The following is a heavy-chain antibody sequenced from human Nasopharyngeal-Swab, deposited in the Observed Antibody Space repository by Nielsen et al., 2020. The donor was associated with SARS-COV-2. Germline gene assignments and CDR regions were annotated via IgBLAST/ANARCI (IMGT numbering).Heavy chain of an antibody. V-gene: IGHV4-39*07. CDR3: ARSAYSSSWYGEQDWFDP. J-gene: IGHJ5*02. CDR2: INHSGST. Sequence: SETLSLTCTVSGGSISSHSYYWSWIRQPPGKGLEWIGEINHSGSTNYNPSLKSRVTISVDTSKNQFSLKLSSVTAADTAVYYCARSAYSSSWYGEQDWFDPWGQGTLVTVSS. D-gene: IGHD6-13*01. CDR1: GGSISSHSYY.